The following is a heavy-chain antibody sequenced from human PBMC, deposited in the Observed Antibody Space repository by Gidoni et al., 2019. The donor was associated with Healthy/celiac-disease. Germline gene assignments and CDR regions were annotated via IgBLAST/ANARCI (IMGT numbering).Heavy chain of an antibody. D-gene: IGHD2-15*01. J-gene: IGHJ6*02. Sequence: QVQLVESGGGVVQPGRSLRRSCAAAGFTFSSYGMHWVRQAPGKGLEWVAVICYDGSNKYYSDSVKGRFTISRDNSKNTLYLQMNSLRAEDTAVYYCARDGGFTGLYGMDVWGQGTTVTVSS. CDR3: ARDGGFTGLYGMDV. CDR2: ICYDGSNK. CDR1: GFTFSSYG. V-gene: IGHV3-33*01.